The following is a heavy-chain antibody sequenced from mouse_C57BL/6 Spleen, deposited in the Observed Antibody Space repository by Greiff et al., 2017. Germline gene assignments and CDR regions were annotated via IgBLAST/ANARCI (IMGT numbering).Heavy chain of an antibody. CDR1: GYSFTGYY. D-gene: IGHD4-1*01. V-gene: IGHV1-42*01. J-gene: IGHJ4*01. CDR3: ARKLGRRDYAMDY. Sequence: EVRLQQSGPELVKPGASVKISCKASGYSFTGYYMNWVKQSPEKSLEWIGEINPSTGGTTYNQKFKAKATLTVDKSSSTAYMQLKSLTSEDSAVYYCARKLGRRDYAMDYWGQGTSVTVSS. CDR2: INPSTGGT.